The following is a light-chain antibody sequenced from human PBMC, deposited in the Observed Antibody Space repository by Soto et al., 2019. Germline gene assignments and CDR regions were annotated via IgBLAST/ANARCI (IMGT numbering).Light chain of an antibody. Sequence: EIVMTQSPGTLSLSPGERATLSCRASQSVSSNYLAWYQQKPGQAPRLLIYGASSRATGIPDTYSGSGSGTISTLTISRPEPDDSAVYRCQDYDSSPLTFGGGTKVDIK. CDR2: GAS. CDR1: QSVSSNY. J-gene: IGKJ4*01. V-gene: IGKV3-20*01. CDR3: QDYDSSPLT.